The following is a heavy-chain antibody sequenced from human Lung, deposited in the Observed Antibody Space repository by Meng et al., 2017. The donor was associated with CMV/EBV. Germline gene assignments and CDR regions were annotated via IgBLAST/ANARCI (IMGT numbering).Heavy chain of an antibody. CDR3: ARLYGLIH. J-gene: IGHJ4*02. CDR1: GDSLRTSSYY. CDR2: IYSSGNT. Sequence: SCTVSGDSLRTSSYYWGWIRQAPGKGPEWIGSIYSSGNTYFKPSLKSRVSLSIETSKNQFSLRLSSVTAADTGVYYCARLYGLIHWGQGVQVTVSS. D-gene: IGHD3-16*01. V-gene: IGHV4-39*01.